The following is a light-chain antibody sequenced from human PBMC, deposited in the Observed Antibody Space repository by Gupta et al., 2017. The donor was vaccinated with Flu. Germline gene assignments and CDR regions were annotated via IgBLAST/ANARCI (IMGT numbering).Light chain of an antibody. V-gene: IGLV2-14*01. CDR2: EVS. Sequence: QSALTQPASVSGSPGQSITISCSGTSSDIGSYDSVSWYQQHPGKAPKLMIYEVSNRPSGVSSRFSASKSSNTASLTISGLQAEDEADYYCSSFTRTSTWMFGGGTKLTVL. CDR1: SSDIGSYDS. J-gene: IGLJ3*02. CDR3: SSFTRTSTWM.